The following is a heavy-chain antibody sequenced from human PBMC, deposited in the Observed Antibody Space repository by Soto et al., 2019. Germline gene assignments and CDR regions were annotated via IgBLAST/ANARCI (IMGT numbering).Heavy chain of an antibody. Sequence: ASVKVSCKAYGYTFTRYGISSVRQAPGQGLEWMGWISDYNGDTNYAREFQGRVSMTIDTSTTTAYMELRSLTSDDTAVYYCAKNGQPPYYYYGLDVWGQGTKVTVSS. CDR2: ISDYNGDT. J-gene: IGHJ6*02. CDR3: AKNGQPPYYYYGLDV. D-gene: IGHD2-8*01. V-gene: IGHV1-18*01. CDR1: GYTFTRYG.